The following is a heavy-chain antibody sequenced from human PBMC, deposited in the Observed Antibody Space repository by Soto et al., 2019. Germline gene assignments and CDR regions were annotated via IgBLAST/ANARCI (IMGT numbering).Heavy chain of an antibody. CDR1: GFTFSSYG. D-gene: IGHD1-26*01. J-gene: IGHJ6*02. Sequence: GGSLRLSCAASGFTFSSYGMHWVRQAPGKGLEWVAVISYDGSNKYYADSVKGRFTISRDNSKNTLYLQMNSLRAEDTAVYYCAKDVVVGATPGLGDYYYYYGMDVWGQGTTVTVSS. CDR3: AKDVVVGATPGLGDYYYYYGMDV. V-gene: IGHV3-30*18. CDR2: ISYDGSNK.